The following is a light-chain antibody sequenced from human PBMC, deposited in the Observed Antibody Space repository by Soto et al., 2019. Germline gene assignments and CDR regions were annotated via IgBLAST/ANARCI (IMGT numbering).Light chain of an antibody. CDR2: LNS. Sequence: QSALAQPPSAPGTPGQRVTISCSGDSSSIERNTVSWYQQLPGMAPKLLIYLNSRRPSGVPDRFSGSKSGTSASLAISGLQSEDEAEYYCATWDDSLNLLYVFGTGTKVTVL. CDR3: ATWDDSLNLLYV. V-gene: IGLV1-44*01. J-gene: IGLJ1*01. CDR1: SSSIERNT.